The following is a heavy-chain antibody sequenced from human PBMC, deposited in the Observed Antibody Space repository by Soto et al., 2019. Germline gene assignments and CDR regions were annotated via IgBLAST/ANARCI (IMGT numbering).Heavy chain of an antibody. CDR1: CGSISSGDYY. CDR2: IYYSGST. V-gene: IGHV4-30-4*01. D-gene: IGHD2-15*01. Sequence: PSETLSLTCTFSCGSISSGDYYWSWIRQPPGKGLEWIGHIYYSGSTYYNPSLKSRVTISVDTSKNQFSLKLSSVTAADTAVYYCARGKVVVVAATRVPPPKDNWFDPWGQGTLVTVSS. J-gene: IGHJ5*02. CDR3: ARGKVVVVAATRVPPPKDNWFDP.